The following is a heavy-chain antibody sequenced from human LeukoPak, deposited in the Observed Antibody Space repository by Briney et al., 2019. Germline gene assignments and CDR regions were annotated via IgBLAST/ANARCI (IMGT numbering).Heavy chain of an antibody. V-gene: IGHV3-23*01. CDR1: GFTFSSYA. Sequence: GGSLRLSCAASGFTFSSYAMSWVRQAPGKGLEWVSAISGSGGSTYYADSVKGRFTISRDNSKNTLYLQMNSLRAEDTAVYYCAKDSYYYGSGSKFDYWGQGTLVTVSS. CDR3: AKDSYYYGSGSKFDY. CDR2: ISGSGGST. J-gene: IGHJ4*02. D-gene: IGHD3-10*01.